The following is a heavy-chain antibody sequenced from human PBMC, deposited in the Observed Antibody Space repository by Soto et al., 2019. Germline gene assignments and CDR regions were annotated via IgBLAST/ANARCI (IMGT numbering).Heavy chain of an antibody. J-gene: IGHJ4*02. Sequence: SATLSLTCTVSGGSISSGDYYWSWIRQPPGKCLAWIGYIYYSVSTCYNPSLKSRVTISVDTSKNKFSLKLSYVTAADTAVYYCARSDDRSGSIAIDYWGQGTLVTV. D-gene: IGHD3-22*01. V-gene: IGHV4-30-4*01. CDR3: ARSDDRSGSIAIDY. CDR2: IYYSVST. CDR1: GGSISSGDYY.